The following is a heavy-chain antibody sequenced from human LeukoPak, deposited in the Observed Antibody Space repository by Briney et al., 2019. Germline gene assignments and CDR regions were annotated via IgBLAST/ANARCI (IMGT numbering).Heavy chain of an antibody. Sequence: GGSLRLSCVVSGFTFNRCWMNWVRQAPGKGLEWVAHINPDGRDTYYVDSVKGRFTISRDNAQNSMYLQMNSLRVEDTAVYYCTSWGDTTAEYFQRWGQGTLITVSS. CDR1: GFTFNRCW. V-gene: IGHV3-7*01. CDR3: TSWGDTTAEYFQR. D-gene: IGHD2-21*02. J-gene: IGHJ1*01. CDR2: INPDGRDT.